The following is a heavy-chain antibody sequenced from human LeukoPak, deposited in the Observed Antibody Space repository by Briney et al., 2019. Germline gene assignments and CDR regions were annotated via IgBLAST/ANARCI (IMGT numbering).Heavy chain of an antibody. D-gene: IGHD5-18*01. J-gene: IGHJ4*02. CDR1: GDSISTYY. CDR3: ARSRGYSYGTTFLDY. Sequence: SETLSLTCTVSGDSISTYYWSWIRQPPGKGLEWIGYIYYSGSTNYNPSLKSRVTISVGTSKTQFSLKLSSVTAADTAVYYCARSRGYSYGTTFLDYWGQGTLVTVSS. CDR2: IYYSGST. V-gene: IGHV4-59*08.